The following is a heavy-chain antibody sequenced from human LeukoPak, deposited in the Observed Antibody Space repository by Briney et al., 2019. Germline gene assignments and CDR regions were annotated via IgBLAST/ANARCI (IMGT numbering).Heavy chain of an antibody. Sequence: GGSLRLSCAASGFTFSGSAIHWVRQSSGKGLEWVGQIDKKDKGYATATAYAASVKGRFTISRDDSINTAYLQMKSLKTEDTALYYCTRDSGTYNWFDPWGQGTLVTASS. D-gene: IGHD1-26*01. J-gene: IGHJ5*02. CDR1: GFTFSGSA. V-gene: IGHV3-73*01. CDR3: TRDSGTYNWFDP. CDR2: IDKKDKGYATAT.